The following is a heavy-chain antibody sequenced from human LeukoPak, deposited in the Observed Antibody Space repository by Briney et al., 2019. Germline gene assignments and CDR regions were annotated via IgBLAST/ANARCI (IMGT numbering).Heavy chain of an antibody. V-gene: IGHV3-21*01. Sequence: PGGSLRLSCAASGFTFSSYEMNWVRQAPGKGLEWVSSISSSSIYIYYSDSVKGRFTISRDNARNSLFLQMNSLRAEDTAVYYCARDLMGYKYHYMDVWGKGTTVTVSS. D-gene: IGHD3-10*01. CDR3: ARDLMGYKYHYMDV. J-gene: IGHJ6*03. CDR2: ISSSSIYI. CDR1: GFTFSSYE.